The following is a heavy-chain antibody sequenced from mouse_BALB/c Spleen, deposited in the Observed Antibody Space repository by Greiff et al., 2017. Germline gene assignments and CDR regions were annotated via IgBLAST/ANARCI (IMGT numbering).Heavy chain of an antibody. CDR3: TRDRRAFDY. Sequence: EVMLVESGGGLVKPGGSLKLSCAASGFTFSSYTMSWVRQTPEKRLEWVATISSGGSYTYYPDSVKGRFTISRDNAKNTLYLQMSSLKSEDTAMYYCTRDRRAFDYWGQGTTLTVSS. J-gene: IGHJ2*01. CDR1: GFTFSSYT. CDR2: ISSGGSYT. V-gene: IGHV5-6-4*01.